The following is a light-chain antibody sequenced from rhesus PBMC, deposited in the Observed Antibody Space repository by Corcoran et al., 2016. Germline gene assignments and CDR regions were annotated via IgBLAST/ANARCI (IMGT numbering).Light chain of an antibody. CDR3: QQYYDSPYS. J-gene: IGKJ2*01. V-gene: IGKV1-66*01. CDR2: YAS. Sequence: DIQMTQSPSSLSASVGDRVTITCRASQGINNYLSWYQQRPGRAPQPLIYYASSLETGVPYRFSGSGSGTAYTLIISSLQPEDVATYYCQQYYDSPYSFGQGTKVEIK. CDR1: QGINNY.